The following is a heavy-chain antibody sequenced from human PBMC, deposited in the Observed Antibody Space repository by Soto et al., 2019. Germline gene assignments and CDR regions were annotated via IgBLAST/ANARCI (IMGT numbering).Heavy chain of an antibody. V-gene: IGHV3-23*01. J-gene: IGHJ3*01. D-gene: IGHD6-6*01. Sequence: GGSLRLSCAASGFTFSSYAMSWVRQAPGKGLEWVSAISSSGGSTYYPDSVKGRFTISRDNSKNTLLLQMNSLRAEDTAVYYCTNRKLPTRPWGPAFDVWGQGTMVTVSS. CDR2: ISSSGGST. CDR3: TNRKLPTRPWGPAFDV. CDR1: GFTFSSYA.